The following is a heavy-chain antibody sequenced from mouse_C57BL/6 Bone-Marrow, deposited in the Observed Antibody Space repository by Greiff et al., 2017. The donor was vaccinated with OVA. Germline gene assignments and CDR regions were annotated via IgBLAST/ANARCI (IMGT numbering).Heavy chain of an antibody. Sequence: EVQVVESEGGLVQPGSSMKLSCTASGFTFSDYYMAWVRQVPEKGLEWVANINYDGSSTYYLDSLKSRFIISRDNAKNILYLQMGSLKSEDTATYYCARGGWDWYFDVWGTGTTVTVSS. CDR1: GFTFSDYY. CDR3: ARGGWDWYFDV. CDR2: INYDGSST. D-gene: IGHD3-3*01. V-gene: IGHV5-16*01. J-gene: IGHJ1*03.